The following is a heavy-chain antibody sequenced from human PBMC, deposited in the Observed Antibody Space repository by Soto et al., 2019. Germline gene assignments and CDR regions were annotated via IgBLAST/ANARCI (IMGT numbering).Heavy chain of an antibody. CDR2: ISGNIGST. D-gene: IGHD2-15*01. J-gene: IGHJ5*02. V-gene: IGHV3-23*01. Sequence: GGSLRLSCAASGFSFSTYAMTWVRQAPRKGLGWVSGISGNIGSTYYADSVKGRFTVSRDNSKNTVYLHMNSLRGDDTAVYYCAKVSVVVLAAGDSFDPGGHGTRVSVSS. CDR3: AKVSVVVLAAGDSFDP. CDR1: GFSFSTYA.